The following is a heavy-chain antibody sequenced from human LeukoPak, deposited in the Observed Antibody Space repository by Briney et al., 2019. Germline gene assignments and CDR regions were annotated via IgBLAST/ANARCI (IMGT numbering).Heavy chain of an antibody. CDR1: GFTFSSYG. D-gene: IGHD3-9*01. V-gene: IGHV3-33*01. Sequence: PGGSLRLSCAASGFTFSSYGMHWVRQAPGKGLEWVAVIWYDGSNKYYADSVKGRFTISRDNSKNTLYLQMNSLRAEDTAVYYCARDEADILTGYYRYYFDYWGQGTLVTVSS. CDR3: ARDEADILTGYYRYYFDY. CDR2: IWYDGSNK. J-gene: IGHJ4*02.